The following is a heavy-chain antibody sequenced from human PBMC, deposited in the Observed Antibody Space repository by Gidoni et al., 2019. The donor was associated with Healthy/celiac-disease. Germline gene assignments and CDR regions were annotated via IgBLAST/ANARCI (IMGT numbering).Heavy chain of an antibody. D-gene: IGHD1-1*01. CDR2: ISSDGTNK. CDR1: GFSFSSYG. V-gene: IGHV3-30*03. CDR3: ARGLLRDSYNWGAFDY. Sequence: QVQLVESGGGVVQPGRSQRLSCAASGFSFSSYGMHWVRQAPGKGLEWVAVISSDGTNKNYADSVKGRFIISRDNSKNTLYLQMNSLRGEDTAVYYCARGLLRDSYNWGAFDYWGQGTVVTVSS. J-gene: IGHJ4*02.